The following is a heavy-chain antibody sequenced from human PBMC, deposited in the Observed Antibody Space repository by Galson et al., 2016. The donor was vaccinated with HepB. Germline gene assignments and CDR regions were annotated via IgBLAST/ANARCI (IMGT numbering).Heavy chain of an antibody. J-gene: IGHJ6*02. Sequence: SLRLSCAASGFMFSRYWMNWVRQAPGKGLEWVSGISGSGGDTDYADSVKGRFTISRDNSKNTLYVQMNSLRAEDTAVYYCAKRRNNWSSGYYYALDVWGQGTTVTVSS. CDR1: GFMFSRYW. CDR2: ISGSGGDT. V-gene: IGHV3-23*01. CDR3: AKRRNNWSSGYYYALDV. D-gene: IGHD1-1*01.